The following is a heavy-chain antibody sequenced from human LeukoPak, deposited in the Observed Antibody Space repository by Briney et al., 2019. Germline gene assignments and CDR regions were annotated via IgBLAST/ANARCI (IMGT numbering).Heavy chain of an antibody. CDR1: GYDFTSYA. J-gene: IGHJ4*02. D-gene: IGHD6-13*01. V-gene: IGHV1-8*01. CDR3: ARGERLLIAAAGTKGDY. CDR2: MNPNSGNT. Sequence: GASVKVSCKASGYDFTSYAMHWVRQAPGQRLEWMGWMNPNSGNTGYAQKFQGRVTMTRNTSISTAYMELSSLRSEDTTVYYCARGERLLIAAAGTKGDYWGQGTLVTVSS.